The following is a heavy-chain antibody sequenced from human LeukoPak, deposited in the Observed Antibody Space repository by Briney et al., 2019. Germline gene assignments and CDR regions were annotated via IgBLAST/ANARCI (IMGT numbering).Heavy chain of an antibody. Sequence: ASVKVSCKATGYTFTGYYMHWVRQAPGQGLEWMGWINPNSGGTNYAQKFQGRVTMTRDTSISTAYMELSRLRSDDTAVYYCARDRSIYGGNSGLDVWGKGTTVTVSS. CDR3: ARDRSIYGGNSGLDV. J-gene: IGHJ6*04. CDR1: GYTFTGYY. V-gene: IGHV1-2*02. D-gene: IGHD4-23*01. CDR2: INPNSGGT.